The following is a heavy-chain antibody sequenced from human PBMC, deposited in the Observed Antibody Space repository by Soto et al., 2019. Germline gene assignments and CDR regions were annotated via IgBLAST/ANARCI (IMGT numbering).Heavy chain of an antibody. D-gene: IGHD4-17*01. CDR1: GGSISSYY. CDR2: IYYRGST. CDR3: ASRYGGTLDY. V-gene: IGHV4-59*08. Sequence: QVQLQESGPGLVKPSETLSLTCTVSGGSISSYYWSWIRQPPGKGLEWIGYIYYRGSTNHNPSLRGRVPISVDTSKNQFSLKLSSVTAADTAVYYCASRYGGTLDYWGQGTLVTVSS. J-gene: IGHJ4*02.